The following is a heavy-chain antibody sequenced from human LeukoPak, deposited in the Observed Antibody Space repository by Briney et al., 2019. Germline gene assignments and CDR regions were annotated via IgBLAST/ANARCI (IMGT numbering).Heavy chain of an antibody. D-gene: IGHD4-17*01. CDR2: IIPIFGTA. Sequence: GASVTVSFKASGGTFSIYAISWVRQAPGQGLEWMGGIIPIFGTANYAQKFQGRVTITADESTSTAYMELSSLRSEDTAVYYCARCSGDYDRYYFDYWGQGTLVTVSS. V-gene: IGHV1-69*13. J-gene: IGHJ4*02. CDR3: ARCSGDYDRYYFDY. CDR1: GGTFSIYA.